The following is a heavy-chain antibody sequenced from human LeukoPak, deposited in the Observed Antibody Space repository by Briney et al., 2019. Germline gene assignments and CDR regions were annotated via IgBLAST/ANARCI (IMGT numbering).Heavy chain of an antibody. J-gene: IGHJ6*03. CDR1: GGSFNGYY. Sequence: SETLSLTCNVSGGSFNGYYWTWVRQSPGKGLEWIAEINHIGTTNHNPSLRSRVTVSTDTSKNQFFLRLTSVTAADTALYYCARFVVTASHYHYYMDVWGAGTSVTVS. V-gene: IGHV4-34*01. D-gene: IGHD2-21*02. CDR3: ARFVVTASHYHYYMDV. CDR2: INHIGTT.